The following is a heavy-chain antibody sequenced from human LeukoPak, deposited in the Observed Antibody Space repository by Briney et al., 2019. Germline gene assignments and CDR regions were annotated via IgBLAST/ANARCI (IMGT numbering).Heavy chain of an antibody. D-gene: IGHD3-22*01. J-gene: IGHJ4*02. CDR1: GFTLRRYW. V-gene: IGHV3-7*01. CDR2: IQQDGGEK. Sequence: PGGSLRLSCAASGFTLRRYWMSWVRQAPGKGLEWVANIQQDGGEKYYVDSVKGRFTISRDNAKNSLYLQMNSLRAEDTAVYYCVRDPHYDSSGYYPSFDSWGQGTLVTVSS. CDR3: VRDPHYDSSGYYPSFDS.